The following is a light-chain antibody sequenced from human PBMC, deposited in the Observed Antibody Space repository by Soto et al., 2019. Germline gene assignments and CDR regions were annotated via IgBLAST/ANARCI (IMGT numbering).Light chain of an antibody. CDR2: GAS. Sequence: DIQMTQSPSSLSACVGDRVTITCRASQSISSDLNWYQQKPGKAPKVLIYGASSLQSGVPSRFSGSGFGTDFTLTISSLQPEDFATYYCQQSHSIPLTFGGGTKVEIK. CDR3: QQSHSIPLT. J-gene: IGKJ4*01. CDR1: QSISSD. V-gene: IGKV1-39*01.